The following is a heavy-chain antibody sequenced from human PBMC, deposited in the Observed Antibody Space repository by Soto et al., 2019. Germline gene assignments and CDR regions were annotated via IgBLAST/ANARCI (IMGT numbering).Heavy chain of an antibody. J-gene: IGHJ6*02. D-gene: IGHD3-22*01. V-gene: IGHV1-3*01. CDR1: GYTFTSYP. CDR3: ARDSGYSSSFYYYGMDV. CDR2: INAGNGDT. Sequence: QVQLVQSGAEVKKPGASVKVSCKASGYTFTSYPMHWVRQAPGQRLEWMGWINAGNGDTKYSQKFQGRVTITRDTSXSIXYMEVSSLTSEDTAVYYCARDSGYSSSFYYYGMDVWGQGTTVTVSS.